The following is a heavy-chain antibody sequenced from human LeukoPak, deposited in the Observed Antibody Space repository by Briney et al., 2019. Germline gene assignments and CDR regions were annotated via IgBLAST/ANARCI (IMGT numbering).Heavy chain of an antibody. CDR1: GGSISKSSFY. CDR2: IDESGST. D-gene: IGHD5-24*01. V-gene: IGHV4-39*01. Sequence: SETLSLTCTVSGGSISKSSFYWAWIRQPPGRGPEWIGSIDESGSTYYNPSLKSRLTISVDTSKNQFSLRLRVVTAADTAVYYCAKIGMASLFDYWGQGILITVSS. CDR3: AKIGMASLFDY. J-gene: IGHJ4*02.